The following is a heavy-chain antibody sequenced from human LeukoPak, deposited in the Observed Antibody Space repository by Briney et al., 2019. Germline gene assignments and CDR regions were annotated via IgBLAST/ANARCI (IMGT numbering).Heavy chain of an antibody. D-gene: IGHD5-24*01. Sequence: SETLSLTCAVYGGSFSGYYWSWIRQPPGKGLEWIGEINHSGSTNYNPSLKSRVTISVDTSKNQFSLKLSSVTAADTAVYYCESLDGYNYYYFDYWGQGTLVTVSS. CDR1: GGSFSGYY. CDR2: INHSGST. CDR3: ESLDGYNYYYFDY. J-gene: IGHJ4*02. V-gene: IGHV4-34*01.